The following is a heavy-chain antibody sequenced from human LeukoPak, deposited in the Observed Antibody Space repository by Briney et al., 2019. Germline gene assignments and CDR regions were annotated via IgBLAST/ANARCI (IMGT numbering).Heavy chain of an antibody. V-gene: IGHV3-48*04. Sequence: PGGSLRLSCAASGFTFSSFSMNWVRQAPGKGLEWLSYISGSSSIVYYGDSVKGRFTISRDNAKNSLYLQMNSLRAGNTAVYYCARDQVRIARGMDVWGQGTTVTVSS. CDR1: GFTFSSFS. D-gene: IGHD6-13*01. CDR2: ISGSSSIV. CDR3: ARDQVRIARGMDV. J-gene: IGHJ6*02.